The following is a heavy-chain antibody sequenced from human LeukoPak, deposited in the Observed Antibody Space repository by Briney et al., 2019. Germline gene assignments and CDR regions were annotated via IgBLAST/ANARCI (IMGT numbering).Heavy chain of an antibody. CDR3: ARPMAGSGGYYYYDMDV. D-gene: IGHD2-8*01. J-gene: IGHJ6*02. CDR2: IDPSDSYT. V-gene: IGHV5-10-1*01. Sequence: GESLRISCKGSGYSFSNYWITWARQMPGKGLEWMGTIDPSDSYTNYSPSFQGHVTISADKSISTAYLQWSSLKASDTATYYCARPMAGSGGYYYYDMDVWGQGTTVTVSS. CDR1: GYSFSNYW.